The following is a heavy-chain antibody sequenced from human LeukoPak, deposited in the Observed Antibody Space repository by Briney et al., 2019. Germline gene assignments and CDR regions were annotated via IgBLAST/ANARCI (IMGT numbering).Heavy chain of an antibody. CDR2: INWNGNNI. V-gene: IGHV3-20*04. D-gene: IGHD2-8*01. Sequence: GGSLRLSCAASGFTFSSYEMNWVRQAPGKGLEWVCNINWNGNNIYYGDSVEGRFTISRDNAKNSVYLQMNGLRAEDTALYYCARGLMGGWPNFEYWGQETLVTVSS. CDR3: ARGLMGGWPNFEY. J-gene: IGHJ4*02. CDR1: GFTFSSYE.